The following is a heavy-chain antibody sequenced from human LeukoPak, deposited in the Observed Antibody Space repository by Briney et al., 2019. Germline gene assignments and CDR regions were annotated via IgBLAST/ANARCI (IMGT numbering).Heavy chain of an antibody. J-gene: IGHJ4*02. CDR1: GFTFSSYW. V-gene: IGHV3-7*01. CDR3: VRDSYSRDLDY. CDR2: IKEDGSEQ. Sequence: GGSLRLSCAASGFTFSSYWMSWVRQAPGKGLEWVANIKEDGSEQYYVDSLKGRFTISRDNAKNSLYLQMNSLRAEDTAVYYCVRDSYSRDLDYWGQGTLVTVSS. D-gene: IGHD3-22*01.